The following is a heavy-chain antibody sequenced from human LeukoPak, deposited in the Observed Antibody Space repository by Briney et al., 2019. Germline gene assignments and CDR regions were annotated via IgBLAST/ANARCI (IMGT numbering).Heavy chain of an antibody. D-gene: IGHD6-19*01. J-gene: IGHJ3*02. CDR2: IIPIFSTA. Sequence: SVKVSCKASGGTFSSYAISWVRQAPGQGLEWMGGIIPIFSTANYAQKFQGRVTITTDESTSTAYMELSSLRSEDTAVYYCAGAVAGPSHDAFDIWGQGTMVTVSS. CDR1: GGTFSSYA. V-gene: IGHV1-69*05. CDR3: AGAVAGPSHDAFDI.